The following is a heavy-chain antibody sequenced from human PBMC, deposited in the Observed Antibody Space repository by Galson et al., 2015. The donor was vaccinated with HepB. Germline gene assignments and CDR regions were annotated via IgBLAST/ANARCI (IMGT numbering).Heavy chain of an antibody. J-gene: IGHJ4*02. V-gene: IGHV3-30*18. CDR2: ISYDGSNK. Sequence: SLRLSCAASGFTFSSYGMHWVRQAPGKGLEWVAVISYDGSNKYYADSVKGRFTISRDNSKNTLYLQMNSLRAEDTAVYYCAKDTGCSGGSCYFDYWGQGTLVTVSS. CDR3: AKDTGCSGGSCYFDY. D-gene: IGHD2-15*01. CDR1: GFTFSSYG.